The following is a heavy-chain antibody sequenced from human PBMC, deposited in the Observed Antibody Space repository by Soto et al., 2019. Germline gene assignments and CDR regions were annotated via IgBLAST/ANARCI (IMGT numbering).Heavy chain of an antibody. V-gene: IGHV3-33*01. J-gene: IGHJ4*02. D-gene: IGHD5-12*01. CDR1: GVSLSTYG. Sequence: QVQLVQSGGGVVQPGRSLRLSCVASGVSLSTYGMHWVRQAPGKGLEWVAAIWHDGRYEFHADSVKGRLAISRDNSKNSLYLQMNSLRVEDTSMYYCATGGGVGYDSTWGDFWGQGTLVTVSS. CDR2: IWHDGRYE. CDR3: ATGGGVGYDSTWGDF.